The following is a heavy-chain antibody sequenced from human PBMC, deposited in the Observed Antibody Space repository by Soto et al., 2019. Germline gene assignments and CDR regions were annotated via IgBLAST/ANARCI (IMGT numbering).Heavy chain of an antibody. J-gene: IGHJ4*02. Sequence: GGSLRLSCAASGFTFSSYGMHWVRQAPGKGLEWVAVISYDGSNKYYADSVKGRFTISRDNSKNTLYLQMNSLRAEDTAVYYCAKDPSSGYYHDYWGQGTLVTVSS. D-gene: IGHD3-22*01. CDR2: ISYDGSNK. CDR1: GFTFSSYG. V-gene: IGHV3-30*18. CDR3: AKDPSSGYYHDY.